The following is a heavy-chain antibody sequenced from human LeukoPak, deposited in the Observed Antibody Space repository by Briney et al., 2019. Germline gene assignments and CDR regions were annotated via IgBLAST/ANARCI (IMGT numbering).Heavy chain of an antibody. CDR3: AKGSGHWFDP. J-gene: IGHJ5*02. CDR2: ISGSGGNT. D-gene: IGHD3-10*01. Sequence: GGSLRLSCAVSGFTFSTYAMSWVRQAPGTGLEWVSAISGSGGNTYYADSVKGRFTISRDNSKNTLYLQMNSLRAEDTAVYYCAKGSGHWFDPWGQGTLVTVSS. CDR1: GFTFSTYA. V-gene: IGHV3-23*01.